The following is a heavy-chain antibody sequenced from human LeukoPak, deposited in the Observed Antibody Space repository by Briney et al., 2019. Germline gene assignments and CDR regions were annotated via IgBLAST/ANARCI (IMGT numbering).Heavy chain of an antibody. CDR1: GGSVSIGSYY. Sequence: SETLSLICTLSGGSVSIGSYYWTWIRRPPGKGLEWIGYIYQRESTNFNPSLKRRVTISVDTSKNQFFLKLSFVTAADTAVYYCARTSYYDYVWGSYRFDYWGQGTLVTVPS. V-gene: IGHV4-61*01. J-gene: IGHJ4*02. CDR2: IYQREST. CDR3: ARTSYYDYVWGSYRFDY. D-gene: IGHD3-16*02.